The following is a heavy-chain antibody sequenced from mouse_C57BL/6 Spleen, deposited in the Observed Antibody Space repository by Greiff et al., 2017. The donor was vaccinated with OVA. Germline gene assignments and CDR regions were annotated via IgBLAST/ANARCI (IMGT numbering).Heavy chain of an antibody. V-gene: IGHV1-85*01. CDR2: IYPSDGST. J-gene: IGHJ4*01. CDR3: AKTAQATYAMDY. Sequence: QVQLQQSGPELVKPGASVKLSCKASGYTFTSYDINWVKQRPGQGLAWIGRIYPSDGSTTYNEKFKGKATLTVDTTSSTAYMELHSLTSEDSAVYVCAKTAQATYAMDYWGQGTSVTVSS. CDR1: GYTFTSYD. D-gene: IGHD3-2*02.